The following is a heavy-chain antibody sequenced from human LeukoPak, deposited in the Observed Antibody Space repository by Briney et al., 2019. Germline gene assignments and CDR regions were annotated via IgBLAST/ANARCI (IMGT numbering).Heavy chain of an antibody. D-gene: IGHD3-22*01. CDR1: GGSISSGGYY. V-gene: IGHV4-31*03. CDR2: IYYSGST. Sequence: SQTLSLTCTVSGGSISSGGYYWSWIRQHPGKGLEWIGYIYYSGSTYYNPSLKSRVTISVDTSKNQFSLKLSSVTAADTAVYYCARIPRRSSYYYDSSGGWFDPWGQGTLVTVSS. J-gene: IGHJ5*02. CDR3: ARIPRRSSYYYDSSGGWFDP.